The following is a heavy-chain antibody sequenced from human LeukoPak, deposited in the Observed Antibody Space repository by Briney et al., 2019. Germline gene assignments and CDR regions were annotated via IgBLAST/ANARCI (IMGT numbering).Heavy chain of an antibody. CDR1: GFTFSSYG. CDR3: AKGGGYYDSSGYYIDY. V-gene: IGHV3-30*02. Sequence: QPGGSLRLSCAASGFTFSSYGMHWVRQAPGKGLEWVAFIRYDGSNKYYADSVKGRFTISRDNSKNTLYLQMNSLRAEATAVYYCAKGGGYYDSSGYYIDYWGQGTLVTASS. D-gene: IGHD3-22*01. CDR2: IRYDGSNK. J-gene: IGHJ4*02.